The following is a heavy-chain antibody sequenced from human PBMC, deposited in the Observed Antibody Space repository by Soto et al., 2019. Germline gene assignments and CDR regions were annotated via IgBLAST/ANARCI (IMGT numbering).Heavy chain of an antibody. V-gene: IGHV4-39*01. D-gene: IGHD4-17*01. CDR1: GGSISSSSYY. Sequence: QLQLQESGPGLVKPSETLSLTCTVSGGSISSSSYYWGWIRQPPGKGLEWIGSIYYSGSTYYNPSLKSRVTISVDTSKNQFSLKLSSVTAADTAVYYCVLETTVTTAYFDYWGQGTLVTVSS. CDR3: VLETTVTTAYFDY. CDR2: IYYSGST. J-gene: IGHJ4*02.